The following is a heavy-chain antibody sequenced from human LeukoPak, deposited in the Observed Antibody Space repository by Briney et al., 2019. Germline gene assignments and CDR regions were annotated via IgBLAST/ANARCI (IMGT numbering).Heavy chain of an antibody. V-gene: IGHV4-59*01. Sequence: SETLSLTCTVSGGSISSYYWSWIRQPPGKGLEWIGYIYYSGSTNYNPSLKSRVTISVDTSKNQSSLKLSSVTAADTAVYYCARVGGGDCFDYWGQGTLVTVSS. CDR1: GGSISSYY. CDR2: IYYSGST. CDR3: ARVGGGDCFDY. D-gene: IGHD2-21*01. J-gene: IGHJ4*02.